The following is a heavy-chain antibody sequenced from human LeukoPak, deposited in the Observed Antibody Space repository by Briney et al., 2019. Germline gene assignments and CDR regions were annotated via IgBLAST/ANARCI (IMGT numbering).Heavy chain of an antibody. CDR3: ARGLEGSSGLYRDDSFDI. D-gene: IGHD6-19*01. CDR2: IYPGDSDT. J-gene: IGHJ3*02. CDR1: GYSFTSYW. Sequence: GASLKISCKGSGYSFTSYWIGWVRQMPGKGLEWMGIIYPGDSDTRYSPSFQGQVTISADKSISTAYLQLSSLKVSDTAMYYGARGLEGSSGLYRDDSFDIWGQGTMVTVSS. V-gene: IGHV5-51*01.